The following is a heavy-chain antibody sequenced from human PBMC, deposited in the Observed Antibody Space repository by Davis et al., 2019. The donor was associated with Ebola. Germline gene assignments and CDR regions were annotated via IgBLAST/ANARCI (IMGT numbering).Heavy chain of an antibody. CDR2: ISYDGSSK. CDR1: GFTFSSYG. V-gene: IGHV3-30*18. Sequence: GGSLRLSCAASGFTFSSYGMHWVRQAPGKGLEWVAIISYDGSSKYYADSVKGRFTISRDNSKNTLCLQMDSLRAEDTAVYHCAKDWDHYGPQYWGQGTLVTVPS. CDR3: AKDWDHYGPQY. J-gene: IGHJ4*02. D-gene: IGHD4-17*01.